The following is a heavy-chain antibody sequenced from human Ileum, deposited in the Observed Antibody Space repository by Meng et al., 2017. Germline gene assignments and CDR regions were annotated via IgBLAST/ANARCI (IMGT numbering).Heavy chain of an antibody. Sequence: QGQLQGPGPGLVRPSGTLSLTCAVSSGSISSNTYWSWVRQPPGKGLEWIGQISHSGSAYYNPSLKSRVTMSVDKSKSQFSLMLTSVTAADTAIYYCARHGGYSQDFWGQGTLVTVSS. D-gene: IGHD4-23*01. CDR3: ARHGGYSQDF. CDR1: SGSISSNTY. CDR2: ISHSGSA. V-gene: IGHV4-4*02. J-gene: IGHJ4*02.